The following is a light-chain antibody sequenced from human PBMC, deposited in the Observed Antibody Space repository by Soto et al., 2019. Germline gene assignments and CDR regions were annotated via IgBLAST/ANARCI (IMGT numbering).Light chain of an antibody. Sequence: QAVVTQPASVSGSPGQSITISCTGTSTDVGGYKYVSWYQQHPGKAPKLIIYEVSKRPSGVPDRFSGSKSGNTASLTVSGLQAEDEADYYCSSYAGSNNLNWVFGGGTKVTVL. CDR1: STDVGGYKY. CDR2: EVS. CDR3: SSYAGSNNLNWV. V-gene: IGLV2-8*01. J-gene: IGLJ3*02.